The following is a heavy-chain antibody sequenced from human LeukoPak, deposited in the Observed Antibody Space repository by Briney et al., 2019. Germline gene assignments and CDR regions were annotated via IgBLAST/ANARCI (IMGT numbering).Heavy chain of an antibody. CDR1: GFTFSSYA. V-gene: IGHV3-23*01. J-gene: IGHJ4*02. Sequence: PGGSLRLSCTASGFTFSSYAMSWVRQAPGKGLEWVSVISAAASTSYADSVKGRFTIPRDNSQNTLYLQMNSLRAEDAAVYYCAKGTEYSSSWYKEALDYWGQGALVTVSS. D-gene: IGHD6-13*01. CDR2: ISAAAST. CDR3: AKGTEYSSSWYKEALDY.